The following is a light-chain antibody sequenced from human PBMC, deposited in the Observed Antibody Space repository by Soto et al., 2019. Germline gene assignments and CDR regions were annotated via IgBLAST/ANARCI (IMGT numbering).Light chain of an antibody. CDR1: QGISSH. V-gene: IGKV1-9*01. Sequence: DIQLTQSPSFLSASVGDRVTITCRASQGISSHLAWYQQQPGKAPKLLIYVASTLQSGVPSRFSGSGSGTEFTLTISGLQPEDYASYYCQHLNSYPITFGQGTRLAIK. CDR2: VAS. CDR3: QHLNSYPIT. J-gene: IGKJ5*01.